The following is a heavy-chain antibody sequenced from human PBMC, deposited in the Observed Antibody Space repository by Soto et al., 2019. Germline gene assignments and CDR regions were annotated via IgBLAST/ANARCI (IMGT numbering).Heavy chain of an antibody. D-gene: IGHD1-26*01. CDR1: GFTFSSYW. CDR2: INNDGSTT. J-gene: IGHJ4*02. V-gene: IGHV3-74*01. CDR3: AKVQFDVGNDY. Sequence: HPGGSLRLSCAASGFTFSSYWMHWVRQVPGKGLAWVSRINNDGSTTGYADSVKGRFTISRDNARNTLFLQMNSLTAEDTAVYYCAKVQFDVGNDYWGQGTLVTVSS.